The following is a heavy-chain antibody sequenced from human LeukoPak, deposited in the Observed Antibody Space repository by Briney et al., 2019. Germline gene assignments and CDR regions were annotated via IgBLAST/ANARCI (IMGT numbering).Heavy chain of an antibody. Sequence: GGSLRLSCAASGFTFSSYGMHWVRQAPGKGLEWVAFIRYDGSNKYYADSVKGRFTISRDNSKNTLYLQMNSLRADDTAVYYCAKVRSDGTSCVQNWGQGSLVTVSS. CDR3: AKVRSDGTSCVQN. CDR2: IRYDGSNK. D-gene: IGHD2-2*01. CDR1: GFTFSSYG. V-gene: IGHV3-30*02. J-gene: IGHJ4*02.